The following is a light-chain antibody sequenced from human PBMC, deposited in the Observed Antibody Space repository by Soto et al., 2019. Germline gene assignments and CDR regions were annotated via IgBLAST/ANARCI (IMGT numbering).Light chain of an antibody. J-gene: IGLJ2*01. CDR1: NSNIGAGYD. CDR3: QSYDRSLSGVV. CDR2: GNN. V-gene: IGLV1-40*01. Sequence: QSVLTQPPSVSGAPGQRVTISCTGDNSNIGAGYDVHWYQQLPGTGPKLLIFGNNNRPSGVPDRFSGSKSGTSASLAITGLQAEDEAHYYCQSYDRSLSGVVFGGGTKLTVL.